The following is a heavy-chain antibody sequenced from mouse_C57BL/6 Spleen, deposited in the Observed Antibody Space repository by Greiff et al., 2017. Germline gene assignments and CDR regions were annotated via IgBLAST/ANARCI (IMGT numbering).Heavy chain of an antibody. CDR2: IYPGDGDT. D-gene: IGHD1-1*01. J-gene: IGHJ2*01. CDR1: GYAFSSSW. V-gene: IGHV1-82*01. Sequence: VQLQESGPELVKPGASVKISCKASGYAFSSSWMNWVKQRPGKGLEWIGRIYPGDGDTNYNGKFKGKATLTADKSSSTAYMQLSSLTSEDSAVYFCATALTTVVARDYWGQGTTLTVSS. CDR3: ATALTTVVARDY.